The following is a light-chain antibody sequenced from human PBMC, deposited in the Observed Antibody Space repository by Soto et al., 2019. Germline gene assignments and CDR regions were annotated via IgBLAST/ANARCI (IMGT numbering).Light chain of an antibody. CDR1: QSVSSNY. Sequence: IVLTQSPGTLSLSPLQRATLSCRASQSVSSNYLAWYQQKPGQAPRLLIYGASSRATGVPDRFSGSGSGTDFTLTIRRLEPEDFAVYYCQQYGSSYPWTFGQGTKVDIK. CDR2: GAS. J-gene: IGKJ1*01. V-gene: IGKV3-20*01. CDR3: QQYGSSYPWT.